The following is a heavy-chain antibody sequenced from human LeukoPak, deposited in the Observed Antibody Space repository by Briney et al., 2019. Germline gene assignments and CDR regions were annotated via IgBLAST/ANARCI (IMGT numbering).Heavy chain of an antibody. Sequence: KASETLSLTCTVSGGSVSSSVSYWGWIRQPPGKGLEWIGSIYYSGSTYYNPSLKSRVTISVDTSKNQFSLKLSSVTAADTAVYYCARGDRGAPFDYWGQGTLVTVSS. CDR3: ARGDRGAPFDY. CDR1: GGSVSSSVSY. CDR2: IYYSGST. V-gene: IGHV4-39*07. J-gene: IGHJ4*02. D-gene: IGHD3-10*01.